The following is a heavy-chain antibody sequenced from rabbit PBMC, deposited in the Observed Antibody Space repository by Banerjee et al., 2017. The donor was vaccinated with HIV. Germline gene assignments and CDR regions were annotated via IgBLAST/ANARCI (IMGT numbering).Heavy chain of an antibody. V-gene: IGHV1S40*01. Sequence: QSLEESGGDLVKPGASLTLTCTASGFSFSGSYCMCWVRQAPGKGLEWIGCIYTGSGSTDYANWAKGRFTISKTSSTTVTLQMTSLTAADTATYFCARQSYGDYSNYNLWGPGTLVTVS. D-gene: IGHD2-1*01. CDR1: GFSFSGSYC. J-gene: IGHJ4*01. CDR3: ARQSYGDYSNYNL. CDR2: IYTGSGST.